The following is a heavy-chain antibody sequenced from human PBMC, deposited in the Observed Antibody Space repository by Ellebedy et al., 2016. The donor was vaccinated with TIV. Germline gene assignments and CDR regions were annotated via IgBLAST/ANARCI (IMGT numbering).Heavy chain of an antibody. CDR2: IYHTGTT. V-gene: IGHV4/OR15-8*01. Sequence: SETLSLXCVVSGGSITSTWWSWVRQPPGKGLEWIGKIYHTGTTNYNPSLKSRVIISVDKSKNQVSLNVSSVTAADTAVYYCARHVYHNSRADYWGQGTLVTVSS. CDR1: GGSITSTW. CDR3: ARHVYHNSRADY. D-gene: IGHD2/OR15-2a*01. J-gene: IGHJ4*02.